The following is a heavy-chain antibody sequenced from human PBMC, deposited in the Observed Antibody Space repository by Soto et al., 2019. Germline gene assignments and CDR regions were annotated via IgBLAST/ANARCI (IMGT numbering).Heavy chain of an antibody. V-gene: IGHV3-23*01. CDR1: GSTFSNYA. Sequence: SLRLSCAAPGSTFSNYAMNWVGQAPGKGLEWVSIIGGIGQYTFYADSVKGRFTFSRDNSKNTMYLEMNNLRAEDTAIYFCAKGGTSHIYGIDVWGPGTTVTVSS. CDR3: AKGGTSHIYGIDV. CDR2: IGGIGQYT. D-gene: IGHD3-16*01. J-gene: IGHJ6*02.